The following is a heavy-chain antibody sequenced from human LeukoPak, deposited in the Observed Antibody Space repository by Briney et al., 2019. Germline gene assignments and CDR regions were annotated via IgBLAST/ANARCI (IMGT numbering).Heavy chain of an antibody. CDR3: ARVVGYSYGYYFDY. J-gene: IGHJ4*02. CDR2: IYYSGST. V-gene: IGHV4-39*01. Sequence: PSETLSFTCTVSGGSISSSSYYWGWIRQPPGKGLEWIGSIYYSGSTYYNPSLKSRVTISVDTSKNQFSLKLSSVTAADTAVYYCARVVGYSYGYYFDYWGQGTLVTVSS. CDR1: GGSISSSSYY. D-gene: IGHD5-18*01.